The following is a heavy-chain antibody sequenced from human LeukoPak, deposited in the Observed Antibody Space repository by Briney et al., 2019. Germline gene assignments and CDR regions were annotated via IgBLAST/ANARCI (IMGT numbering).Heavy chain of an antibody. CDR2: IKEDGSEK. J-gene: IGHJ4*02. D-gene: IGHD2-15*01. CDR1: GFTFSSYW. CDR3: ARDKEGGSNDH. Sequence: GGSLRLSCAASGFTFSSYWMSWVRQAPGKGLEWVANIKEDGSEKRDVDSVKGRFTISRDNAKNSLYLQMSSLRVEDTAVYYCARDKEGGSNDHWGQGTLVTVSS. V-gene: IGHV3-7*01.